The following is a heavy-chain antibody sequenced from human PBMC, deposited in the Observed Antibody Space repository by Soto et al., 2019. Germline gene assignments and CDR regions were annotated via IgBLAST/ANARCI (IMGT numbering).Heavy chain of an antibody. D-gene: IGHD4-17*01. V-gene: IGHV4-39*01. CDR3: ARLGSPGGTVYYFDY. CDR2: IYFSGST. J-gene: IGHJ4*02. Sequence: SETLSLTCTVSGGSISSSSYYWGWIRQPPGKGLEWIGSIYFSGSTYYNPSLKSRVTISVDTSKNQFSLKLSSVTAADTAVYYCARLGSPGGTVYYFDYWGQGTLVTVSS. CDR1: GGSISSSSYY.